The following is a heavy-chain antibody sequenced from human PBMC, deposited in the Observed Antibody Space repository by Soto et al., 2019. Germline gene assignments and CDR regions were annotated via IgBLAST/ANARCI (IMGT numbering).Heavy chain of an antibody. D-gene: IGHD3-22*01. V-gene: IGHV4-30-4*01. CDR2: IYYSGST. CDR3: ARDRNYYDSSGIDY. CDR1: GGSISSGDYY. Sequence: SETLSLTCTVSGGSISSGDYYWSWIRQPPGKGLEWIGYIYYSGSTYYNPSLKSRVTISVDTSKNQFSLKLSSVTAADTAVYYCARDRNYYDSSGIDYWGQGTLVTVSS. J-gene: IGHJ4*02.